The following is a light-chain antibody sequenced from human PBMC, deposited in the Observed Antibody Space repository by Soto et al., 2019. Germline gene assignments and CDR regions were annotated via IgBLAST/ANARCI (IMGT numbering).Light chain of an antibody. CDR3: QQATISQLT. CDR1: QGISGW. J-gene: IGKJ4*01. V-gene: IGKV1-12*01. Sequence: DIQMTQSPSSVSASVGDRVTITCRASQGISGWLAWYQQKPGKAPKLLIYAASTVETGVPSRFSGGRSGTDFTLTINNLQPEDFATYYCQQATISQLTFGGGTKVEIK. CDR2: AAS.